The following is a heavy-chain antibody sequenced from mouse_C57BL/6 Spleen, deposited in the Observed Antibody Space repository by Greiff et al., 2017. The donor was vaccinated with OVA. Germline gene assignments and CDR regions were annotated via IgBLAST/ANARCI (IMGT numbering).Heavy chain of an antibody. J-gene: IGHJ4*01. Sequence: EVKLPESGGGLVKPGGSLKLSCAASGFTFSDYGIHWVRQAPEQGLEWVAYISSGSITIYYADTVKGRFTISRDNAKNTLFLQMTSLRSEDTAMYYCARSFITTVMDYWGQGTSVTVSS. V-gene: IGHV5-17*01. CDR1: GFTFSDYG. CDR2: ISSGSITI. D-gene: IGHD1-1*01. CDR3: ARSFITTVMDY.